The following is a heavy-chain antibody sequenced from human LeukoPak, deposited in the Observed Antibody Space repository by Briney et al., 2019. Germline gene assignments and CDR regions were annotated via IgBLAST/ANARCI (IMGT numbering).Heavy chain of an antibody. CDR3: ARDRRGIAAAGTDY. Sequence: GGSLRLSCAASGFPFSSYSMNWVRQAPGKGLEWVSSISSSIGYICYADSVKGRFTISRDNAKNSLYLHMNSLRAEDTALYYCARDRRGIAAAGTDYWGQGTLVTVSS. CDR2: ISSSIGYI. V-gene: IGHV3-21*01. J-gene: IGHJ4*02. D-gene: IGHD6-13*01. CDR1: GFPFSSYS.